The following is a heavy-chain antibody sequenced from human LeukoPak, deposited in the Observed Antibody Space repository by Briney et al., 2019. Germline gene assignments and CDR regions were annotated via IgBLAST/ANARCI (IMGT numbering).Heavy chain of an antibody. CDR3: ARPNQGDSSGWKTDYYYYYMDV. Sequence: PGGSLRLSCAASGFTFSSYSMNWVRQAPGKGLEWVSSISSSSSYIYYADSVKGRFTISRDNAKNSLYLQMNSLRVEDTAVYYCARPNQGDSSGWKTDYYYYYMDVWGKGTTITVSS. J-gene: IGHJ6*03. D-gene: IGHD6-19*01. V-gene: IGHV3-21*01. CDR2: ISSSSSYI. CDR1: GFTFSSYS.